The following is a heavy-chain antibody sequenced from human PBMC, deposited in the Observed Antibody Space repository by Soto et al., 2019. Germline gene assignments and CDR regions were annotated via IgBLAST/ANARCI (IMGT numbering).Heavy chain of an antibody. CDR3: ARESEDLTSNFDY. Sequence: SGGSLRLSCAASGFTYTRYSMNWVRQAPGKGLEWVSSISSTANYIYYGDSMKGRFTISRDNAKNSLYLEMNSLRAEDTAVYYCARESEDLTSNFDYWGQGTLVTVSS. J-gene: IGHJ4*02. CDR2: ISSTANYI. CDR1: GFTYTRYS. V-gene: IGHV3-21*06.